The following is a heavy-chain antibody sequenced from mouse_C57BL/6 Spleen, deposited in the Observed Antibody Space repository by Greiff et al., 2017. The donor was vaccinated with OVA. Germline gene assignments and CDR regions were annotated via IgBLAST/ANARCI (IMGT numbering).Heavy chain of an antibody. D-gene: IGHD2-5*01. CDR2: ISDGGSYT. Sequence: EVMLVESGGGLVKPGGSLKLSCAASGFTFSSYAMSWVRQTPEKRLEWVATISDGGSYTYYPDNVKGRFTISRDNAKNNLYLQMSHLKSEDTAMYYCARESSNGYYFDYWGQGTTLTVSS. CDR1: GFTFSSYA. J-gene: IGHJ2*01. V-gene: IGHV5-4*01. CDR3: ARESSNGYYFDY.